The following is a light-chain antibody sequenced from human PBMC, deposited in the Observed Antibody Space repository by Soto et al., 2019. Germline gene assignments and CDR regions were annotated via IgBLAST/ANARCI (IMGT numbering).Light chain of an antibody. CDR1: ISDVGGYNY. Sequence: QSALTQPASVSGSPGQSITISCTGTISDVGGYNYVSWYQQHPGKAPKLMIYEVSNLPSGVSNRFSGSKSGNTASLTISGLQAEDEADYYCSSYKSSSTYVFGTGTKVTVL. J-gene: IGLJ1*01. CDR2: EVS. CDR3: SSYKSSSTYV. V-gene: IGLV2-14*01.